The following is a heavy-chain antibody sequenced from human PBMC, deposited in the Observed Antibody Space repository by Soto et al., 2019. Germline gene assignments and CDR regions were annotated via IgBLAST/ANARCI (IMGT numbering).Heavy chain of an antibody. CDR1: GGTFSSYA. J-gene: IGHJ5*02. D-gene: IGHD2-2*02. V-gene: IGHV1-69*13. Sequence: SVKVSCKASGGTFSSYAISWARQAPGQGLEWMGGIIPIFGTANYAQKFQGRVTITADESTSTAYMELSSLRSEDTAVYYCARDVTSSSRICSSTSCYTRYNWFDPWGQGTLVTVSS. CDR2: IIPIFGTA. CDR3: ARDVTSSSRICSSTSCYTRYNWFDP.